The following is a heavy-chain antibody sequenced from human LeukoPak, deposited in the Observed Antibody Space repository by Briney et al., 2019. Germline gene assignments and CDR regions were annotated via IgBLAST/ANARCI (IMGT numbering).Heavy chain of an antibody. D-gene: IGHD1-14*01. CDR3: ARTKAPPDPWAWFDP. Sequence: PGGSLRLSCAASGFTFSSYALHWVRQAPGKGLEWVAVISDDGNNKYYADSVKGRFTISRDNSKNTQYLQMNNLRAEDTAVYYCARTKAPPDPWAWFDPWGQGTLVTV. V-gene: IGHV3-30-3*01. CDR1: GFTFSSYA. CDR2: ISDDGNNK. J-gene: IGHJ5*02.